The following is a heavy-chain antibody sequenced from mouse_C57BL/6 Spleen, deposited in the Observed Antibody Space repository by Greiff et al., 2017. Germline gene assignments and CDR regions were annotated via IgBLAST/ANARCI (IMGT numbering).Heavy chain of an antibody. CDR3: ARASTGARYFDV. CDR1: GYAFSSSW. Sequence: QVQLQQSGPELVKPGASVKISCKASGYAFSSSWMNWVKQRPGKGLEWIGRIYPGDGDTNYNGKFKGKATLTADKSSSTAYMQLSSLTSEDSAVYFCARASTGARYFDVWGTGTTGTVSS. V-gene: IGHV1-82*01. J-gene: IGHJ1*03. CDR2: IYPGDGDT. D-gene: IGHD4-1*02.